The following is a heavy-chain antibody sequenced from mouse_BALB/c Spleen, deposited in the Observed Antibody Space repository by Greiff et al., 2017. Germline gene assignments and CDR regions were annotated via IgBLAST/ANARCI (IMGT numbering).Heavy chain of an antibody. J-gene: IGHJ2*01. V-gene: IGHV3-2*02. CDR2: ISYSGST. CDR1: GYSITSDYA. Sequence: EVQLQESGPGLVKPSQSLSLTCTVTGYSITSDYAWNWIRQFPGNKLEWMGYISYSGSTSYNPSLKSRISITRDTSKNQFFLQLNSVTTEDTATYYCARWYGNPFDYWGQGTTLTVSS. CDR3: ARWYGNPFDY. D-gene: IGHD2-10*02.